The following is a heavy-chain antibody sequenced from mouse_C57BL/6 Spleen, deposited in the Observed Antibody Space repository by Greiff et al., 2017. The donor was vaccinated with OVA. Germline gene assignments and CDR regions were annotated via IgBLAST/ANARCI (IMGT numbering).Heavy chain of an antibody. D-gene: IGHD2-2*01. V-gene: IGHV14-2*01. CDR1: GFNIKDYY. CDR2: IDPEDGET. CDR3: AQGEGYDDYAMDY. J-gene: IGHJ4*01. Sequence: EVKLQESGAELVKPGASVKLSCTASGFNIKDYYMHWVKQRTEQGLEWIGRIDPEDGETKYCPKFKGKATITADTSSNTAYLQLSSLTSEDTAVYYCAQGEGYDDYAMDYWGQGTSVTVSS.